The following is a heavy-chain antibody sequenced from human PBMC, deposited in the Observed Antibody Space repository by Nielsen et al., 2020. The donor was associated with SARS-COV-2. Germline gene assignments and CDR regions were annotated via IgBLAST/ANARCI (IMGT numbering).Heavy chain of an antibody. V-gene: IGHV3-15*01. CDR3: TTGGITMVRGVMQY. D-gene: IGHD3-10*01. Sequence: GESLKISCAASGFPFSNPWMNWVRQAPGKGLEWVGRIKSKVDGGTTDYAGPVKGRFTISRDDSKNTLYLQMNSLKTEDTAVYYCTTGGITMVRGVMQYWGQGTLVTVSP. CDR1: GFPFSNPW. CDR2: IKSKVDGGTT. J-gene: IGHJ1*01.